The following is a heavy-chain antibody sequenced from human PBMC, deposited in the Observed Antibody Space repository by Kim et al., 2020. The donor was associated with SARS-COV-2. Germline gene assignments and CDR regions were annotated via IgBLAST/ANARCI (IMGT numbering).Heavy chain of an antibody. CDR2: INPKGGST. V-gene: IGHV1-46*01. D-gene: IGHD6-13*01. J-gene: IGHJ4*02. Sequence: ASVKVSCKASGYSFSTYNVNWVRQAPGQGLEWMGRINPKGGSTSYGQIFQDRVTITRETSTSTVYMEMRGLKSEDTAVYYCVRDYGSGWYVKDYWGQGTL. CDR3: VRDYGSGWYVKDY. CDR1: GYSFSTYN.